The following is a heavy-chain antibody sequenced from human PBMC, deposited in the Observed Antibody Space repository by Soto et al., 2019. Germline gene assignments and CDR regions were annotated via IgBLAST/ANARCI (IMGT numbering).Heavy chain of an antibody. J-gene: IGHJ5*02. CDR3: ARGDIVVVVAAIGRFDP. CDR1: GYTFTSYY. Sequence: ASVKVSCKASGYTFTSYYMHWVRQAPGQGLEWMGIINPSGGSTSYAQKFQGRVTMTRDTSTSTVYMELSSLRSEDTAVYYCARGDIVVVVAAIGRFDPWGQGTLVTVSS. V-gene: IGHV1-46*01. CDR2: INPSGGST. D-gene: IGHD2-15*01.